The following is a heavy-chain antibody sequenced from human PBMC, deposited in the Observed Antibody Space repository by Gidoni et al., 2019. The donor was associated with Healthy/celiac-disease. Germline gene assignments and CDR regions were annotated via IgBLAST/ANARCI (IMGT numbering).Heavy chain of an antibody. CDR3: ARDHSSGYYYVDY. CDR1: GFTLSSYS. V-gene: IGHV3-48*02. Sequence: EVQLVESGGGLVQPGGSLRLSCAASGFTLSSYSMNWVRQAPGKGLEWVSYISSSTSTIYYADSVKGRFTISRDNAKNSLYLQMNSLRDEDTAVYYCARDHSSGYYYVDYWGQGTLVTVSS. D-gene: IGHD3-22*01. J-gene: IGHJ4*02. CDR2: ISSSTSTI.